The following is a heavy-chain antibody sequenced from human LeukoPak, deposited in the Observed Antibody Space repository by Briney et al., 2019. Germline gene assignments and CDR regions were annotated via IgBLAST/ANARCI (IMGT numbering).Heavy chain of an antibody. CDR2: ISGRGDTT. V-gene: IGHV3-23*01. Sequence: GGSLRLSCVASEFTVNNYAVSWVRQAPGKGLEWVSTISGRGDTTYYADSVKGRFTISRDNSNNSVFLQMNSLRVDDAAVYYCAKALRALHRPVYTYYYMDVWGKGTMVIVSS. CDR3: AKALRALHRPVYTYYYMDV. D-gene: IGHD2-2*02. CDR1: EFTVNNYA. J-gene: IGHJ6*03.